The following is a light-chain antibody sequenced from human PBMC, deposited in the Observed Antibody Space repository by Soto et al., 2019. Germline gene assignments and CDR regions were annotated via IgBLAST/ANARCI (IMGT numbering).Light chain of an antibody. CDR3: QHYGGSST. J-gene: IGKJ4*01. V-gene: IGKV3-20*01. Sequence: EIVLTQSTATLSLSPGERATLSCRASQSVSSSYLAWYQHKPGQAPRLLIYGASNRATGIPDRFSGSGSGTDFTLTISRLEPEDFAVYYCQHYGGSSTFGGGTKVEIK. CDR1: QSVSSSY. CDR2: GAS.